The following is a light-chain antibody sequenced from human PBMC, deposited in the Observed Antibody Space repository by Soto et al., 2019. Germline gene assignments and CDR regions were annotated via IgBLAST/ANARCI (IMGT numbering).Light chain of an antibody. CDR1: QSIGKY. V-gene: IGKV3-11*01. CDR3: QQRSDWPWT. CDR2: DTS. Sequence: EIVLTQFPVTLSLSPGERVTLSCRASQSIGKYLAWYQQRPGQAPRLLFYDTSNRATGIPPRFSGSGSGTDFTLTISSLEPEDFAVYYCQQRSDWPWTLGQGTKVEVK. J-gene: IGKJ1*01.